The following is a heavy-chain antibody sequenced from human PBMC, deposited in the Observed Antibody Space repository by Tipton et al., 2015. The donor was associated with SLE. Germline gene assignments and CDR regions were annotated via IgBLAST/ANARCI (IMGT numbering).Heavy chain of an antibody. J-gene: IGHJ5*02. CDR1: VGSIRSDGYY. V-gene: IGHV4-30-4*03. D-gene: IGHD3-22*01. CDR2: TYYSGSP. Sequence: TLSLTCSVPVGSIRSDGYYWNWIRQPPGKGLEWIGYTYYSGSPYYNPSLKSRVTISLDMSKNQFSLRLSSVTAADTAVYYCPIYYHDSTGLHWFDPWGQGTLVTVSS. CDR3: PIYYHDSTGLHWFDP.